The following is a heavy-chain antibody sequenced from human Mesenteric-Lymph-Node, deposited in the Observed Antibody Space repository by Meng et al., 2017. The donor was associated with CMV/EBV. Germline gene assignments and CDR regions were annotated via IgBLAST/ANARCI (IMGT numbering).Heavy chain of an antibody. V-gene: IGHV5-51*01. CDR2: IYPDDSDT. CDR1: GYTFTNYW. J-gene: IGHJ3*02. CDR3: ARRATVSYDAFDI. Sequence: GESLKISCKGSGYTFTNYWIGWVRQMPGKGLEWMGIIYPDDSDTRYSPSFQRQVTISADKSITTAYLQWSSLKASDTAIYYCARRATVSYDAFDIWGQGTMVTVSS. D-gene: IGHD4-17*01.